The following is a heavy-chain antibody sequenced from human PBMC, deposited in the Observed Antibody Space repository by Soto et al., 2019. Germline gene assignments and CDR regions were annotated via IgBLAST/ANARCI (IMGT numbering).Heavy chain of an antibody. D-gene: IGHD5-12*01. CDR2: ISFDGNNQ. Sequence: QEQLVQSGGGVVQPGRSLRLSCEASGFTFSRNAMHWVRQAPGKGLEWVAVISFDGNNQYYTDSVKGRFTISRDNSKNTLDLQMNSLIREDTAVYYCAIDREYSGFFYGMDVWGQGTTVTVSS. J-gene: IGHJ6*02. CDR3: AIDREYSGFFYGMDV. CDR1: GFTFSRNA. V-gene: IGHV3-30-3*01.